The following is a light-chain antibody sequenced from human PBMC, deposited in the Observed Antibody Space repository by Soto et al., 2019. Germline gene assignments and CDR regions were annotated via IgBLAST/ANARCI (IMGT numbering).Light chain of an antibody. CDR3: QQYGSLSWT. CDR2: HAS. V-gene: IGKV3-20*01. J-gene: IGKJ1*01. CDR1: QSVSSSY. Sequence: EILLTQSPGTLSLSPGERSTLXXRASQSVSSSYLAWYQQKPGQAPRLXIYHASDRATGIPARFSGSGSGTDFTLTTSRLEPEDFAVYYCQQYGSLSWTFGQGTKVDIK.